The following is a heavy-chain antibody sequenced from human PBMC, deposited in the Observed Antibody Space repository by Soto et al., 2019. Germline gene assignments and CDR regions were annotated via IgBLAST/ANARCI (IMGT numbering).Heavy chain of an antibody. CDR3: ARVIAVAGTSAWYFDL. CDR2: IYHSGST. D-gene: IGHD6-19*01. Sequence: QLQLQESGSGLVKPSQTLSLTCAVSGGSISSGGYSWSWIRQPPGKGLEWIGYIYHSGSTYYNPSLKSRVTISVDRSKNQFSLKLSSATAADTAVYYCARVIAVAGTSAWYFDLWGRGTLVTVSS. V-gene: IGHV4-30-2*01. J-gene: IGHJ2*01. CDR1: GGSISSGGYS.